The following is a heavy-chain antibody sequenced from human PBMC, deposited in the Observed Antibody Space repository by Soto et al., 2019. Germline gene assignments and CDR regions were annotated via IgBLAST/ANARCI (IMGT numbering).Heavy chain of an antibody. J-gene: IGHJ4*02. D-gene: IGHD5-12*01. Sequence: SVKVSCKASGGTFSTYALNWVRQAPGQGLVWMGGIIPIFGTANYAQKFQGRVTITADEATTTTYMDLSSLTSDDTAVYYCARDRLEGGYDYYFDSWGQGTLVTVSS. V-gene: IGHV1-69*13. CDR1: GGTFSTYA. CDR3: ARDRLEGGYDYYFDS. CDR2: IIPIFGTA.